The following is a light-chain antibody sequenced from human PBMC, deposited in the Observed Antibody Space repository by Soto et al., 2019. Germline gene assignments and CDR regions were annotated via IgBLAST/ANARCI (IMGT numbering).Light chain of an antibody. CDR2: DVS. Sequence: QSVLTQPDSVSGSPGQSITISCTGTSSDVGGYNYVSWYQQHPGKAPKLMIYDVSNRPSGVSNCFSGSKSGNTASLTISGLQAEDDADYYCSSYTSSSTLLYVFGTGTKLTVL. CDR3: SSYTSSSTLLYV. J-gene: IGLJ1*01. CDR1: SSDVGGYNY. V-gene: IGLV2-14*01.